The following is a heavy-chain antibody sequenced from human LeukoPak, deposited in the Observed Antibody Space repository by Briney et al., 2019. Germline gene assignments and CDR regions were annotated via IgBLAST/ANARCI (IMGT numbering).Heavy chain of an antibody. CDR3: ARGGEDSSSWSSFNWFDP. CDR2: IYTSGDT. D-gene: IGHD6-13*01. J-gene: IGHJ5*02. CDR1: GGSISSSSYY. V-gene: IGHV4-61*02. Sequence: SETLSLTCTVSGGSISSSSYYWGWIRQPAGKGLEWIGRIYTSGDTNYNPSLKSRVTISVDTSKNQFSLKLSSVTAADTAVYYCARGGEDSSSWSSFNWFDPWGQGTLVTVSS.